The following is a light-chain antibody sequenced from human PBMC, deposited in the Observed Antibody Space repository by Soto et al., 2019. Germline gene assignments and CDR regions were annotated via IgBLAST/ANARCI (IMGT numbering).Light chain of an antibody. V-gene: IGLV2-14*01. J-gene: IGLJ1*01. CDR2: EVN. CDR3: ATWDDGVFV. Sequence: QSALTQPASLSGSPGQSITISCTGTSSDIGAYDYVSWFQQHPGKAPKLMISEVNNRPSGVSNRFSGSKSGNTAYLTISGLQVEDEADYYCATWDDGVFVFGIGTKVTVL. CDR1: SSDIGAYDY.